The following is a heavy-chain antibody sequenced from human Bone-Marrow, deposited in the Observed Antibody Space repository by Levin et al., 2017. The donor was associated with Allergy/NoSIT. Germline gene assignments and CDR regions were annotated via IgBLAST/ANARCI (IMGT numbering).Heavy chain of an antibody. CDR3: AREYGGDWYFDL. CDR2: IHYDGKT. D-gene: IGHD2-21*01. V-gene: IGHV4-59*01. J-gene: IGHJ2*01. CDR1: GDSMNNFY. Sequence: SETLSLTCTVSGDSMNNFYWSWIRQPPGRGLEWIGYIHYDGKTNYNPSLKSRITISLDTSKNEFSLKLRSVTAADTAVYYCAREYGGDWYFDLWGRGTLVTVSS.